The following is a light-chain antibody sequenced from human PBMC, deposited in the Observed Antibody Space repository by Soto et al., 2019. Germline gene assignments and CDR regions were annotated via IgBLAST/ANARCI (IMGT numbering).Light chain of an antibody. Sequence: EIVLTQSPGTLSLSPGERATLSCRASQSVTSDYLAWYQQKPGQAPGLLIYDASNRATGVPARFSGSGSGTDFTLTISRLEPADFALYYCQQYGYSPWTFGLGTKVDIK. CDR2: DAS. CDR1: QSVTSDY. V-gene: IGKV3-20*01. J-gene: IGKJ1*01. CDR3: QQYGYSPWT.